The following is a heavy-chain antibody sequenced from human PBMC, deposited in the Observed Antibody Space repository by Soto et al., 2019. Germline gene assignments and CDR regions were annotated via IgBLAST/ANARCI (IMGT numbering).Heavy chain of an antibody. CDR1: GFTFSNAW. CDR2: IKSKTDGGTT. Sequence: GGSLRLSCAASGFTFSNAWMSWVRQAPGKGPEWVGRIKSKTDGGTTDYAAPVKGRFTISRDDSKNTLYLQMNSLKTEDTAVYYCTTGSTMIVVVTPVNDYWGQGTLVTVSS. CDR3: TTGSTMIVVVTPVNDY. V-gene: IGHV3-15*01. D-gene: IGHD3-22*01. J-gene: IGHJ4*02.